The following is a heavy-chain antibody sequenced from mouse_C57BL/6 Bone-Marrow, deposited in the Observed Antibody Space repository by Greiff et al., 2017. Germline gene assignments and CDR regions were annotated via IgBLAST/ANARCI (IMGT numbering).Heavy chain of an antibody. CDR1: GYTFTDYY. Sequence: EVQLQQSGPELVKPGASVKISCKASGYTFTDYYMNWVKQSHGKSLEWIGDINPNNGGTSYNQKFKGKATLTVDKSSSTAYMELRSLTSEDSAVYYCARRISGWLLRDYWGQGTTLTVSS. D-gene: IGHD2-3*01. V-gene: IGHV1-26*01. CDR3: ARRISGWLLRDY. J-gene: IGHJ2*01. CDR2: INPNNGGT.